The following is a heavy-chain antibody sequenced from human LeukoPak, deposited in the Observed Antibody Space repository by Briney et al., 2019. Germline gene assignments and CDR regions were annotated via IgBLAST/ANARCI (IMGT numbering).Heavy chain of an antibody. CDR2: IRYDGSNK. D-gene: IGHD1-26*01. CDR1: GFTFSSYG. CDR3: TTDKIVGATQEDY. Sequence: GGSLRLSCAASGFTFSSYGMHWVRQAPGKGLEWVAFIRYDGSNKYYADSVKGRFTISRDNSKNTLYLQMNSLRAEDTAVYYCTTDKIVGATQEDYWGQGTLVTVSS. V-gene: IGHV3-30*02. J-gene: IGHJ4*02.